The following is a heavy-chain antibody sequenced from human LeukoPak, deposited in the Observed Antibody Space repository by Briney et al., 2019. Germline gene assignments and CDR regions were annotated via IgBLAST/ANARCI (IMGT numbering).Heavy chain of an antibody. CDR2: IYTSAST. CDR1: GGSISSGSYY. Sequence: TSETLSLTYTVSGGSISSGSYYWSWIRQPAGKGLEWIGRIYTSASTNYNPSLKSRVTISVDTSKNQFSLKLSSVTAADTAVYYCARELDYSNYGYFDYWGQGTLVTVSS. V-gene: IGHV4-61*02. J-gene: IGHJ4*02. D-gene: IGHD4-11*01. CDR3: ARELDYSNYGYFDY.